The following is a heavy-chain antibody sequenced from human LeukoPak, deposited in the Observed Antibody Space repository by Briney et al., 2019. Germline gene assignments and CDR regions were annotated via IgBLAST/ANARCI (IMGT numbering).Heavy chain of an antibody. CDR2: IYYSGST. Sequence: SETLSLTCTVSGGSISSYYWSWIRQPPGTGLEWIGYIYYSGSTNYNPSLKSRVTISVDTSKNQFSLKLSSVTAADTAVYYCARRRDAFDIWGQGTMVTVSS. J-gene: IGHJ3*02. V-gene: IGHV4-59*08. CDR3: ARRRDAFDI. CDR1: GGSISSYY.